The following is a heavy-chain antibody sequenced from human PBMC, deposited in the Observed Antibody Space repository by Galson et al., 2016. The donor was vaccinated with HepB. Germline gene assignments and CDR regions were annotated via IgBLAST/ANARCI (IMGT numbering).Heavy chain of an antibody. CDR2: IKQDGSEQ. V-gene: IGHV3-7*04. CDR3: TRTISATAGID. D-gene: IGHD6-13*01. Sequence: SLRLSCAASGSTFSSYWMSWVRQAPGKRLECVANIKQDGSEQYYVDSVKGRFTISRDNAMNSLYLHMSSLRAEDTALYYCTRTISATAGIDWGQGTLVTVSS. CDR1: GSTFSSYW. J-gene: IGHJ4*02.